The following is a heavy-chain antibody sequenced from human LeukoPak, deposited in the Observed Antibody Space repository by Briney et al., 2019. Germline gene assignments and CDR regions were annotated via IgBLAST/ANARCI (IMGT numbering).Heavy chain of an antibody. Sequence: SGTLSLTCAVSGGSISSGNWWSWVRQPPGEGLEWIGEIYHSGSTNYNPSLKSRVIISVDKSNNQFSLKLSSVTAADTALYYCARPGRGGAFDIWGQGTMVTVSP. CDR3: ARPGRGGAFDI. CDR2: IYHSGST. D-gene: IGHD1-1*01. V-gene: IGHV4-4*02. J-gene: IGHJ3*02. CDR1: GGSISSGNW.